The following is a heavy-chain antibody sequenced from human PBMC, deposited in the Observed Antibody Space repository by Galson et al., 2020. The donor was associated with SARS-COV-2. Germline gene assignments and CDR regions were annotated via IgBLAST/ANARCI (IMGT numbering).Heavy chain of an antibody. V-gene: IGHV1-2*02. D-gene: IGHD1-26*01. J-gene: IGHJ5*02. Sequence: ASVKVSCQASGYTFTGYYIHWVRQAPGQGLAWMGWINPNSGGTNYAQKFQGRVTMTRDTSISTAYMELSRLGSDDTAVYYCARDRGGSYSDWFDPWGQGTLVTVSS. CDR1: GYTFTGYY. CDR3: ARDRGGSYSDWFDP. CDR2: INPNSGGT.